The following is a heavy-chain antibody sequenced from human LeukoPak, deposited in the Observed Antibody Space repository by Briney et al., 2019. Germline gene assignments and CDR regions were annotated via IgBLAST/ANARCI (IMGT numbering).Heavy chain of an antibody. J-gene: IGHJ4*02. CDR2: INSDGSST. CDR1: GFTFSSYW. Sequence: HPGGSLRLSCAASGFTFSSYWMHWVRQAPGKGLLWVSRINSDGSSTSYADSVKGRFTISTDNAKNTLYLQMNSLRAEGTAVYYCARNVLPGYFDYWGQGTLVTVSS. D-gene: IGHD2-15*01. V-gene: IGHV3-74*01. CDR3: ARNVLPGYFDY.